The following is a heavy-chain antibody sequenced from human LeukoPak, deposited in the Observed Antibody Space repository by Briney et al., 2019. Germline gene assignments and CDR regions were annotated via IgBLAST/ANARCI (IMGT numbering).Heavy chain of an antibody. CDR2: IYSGAST. Sequence: GGSLRLSCAASGFTFSSYAMSWVRQAPGKGLEWVSVIYSGASTYYADSVKGRFTISRDNSKNTLYLQMNSLRAEDTAVYYCATLGNWYFDYWGQGTLVTVSS. D-gene: IGHD1-26*01. CDR1: GFTFSSYA. V-gene: IGHV3-53*01. J-gene: IGHJ4*02. CDR3: ATLGNWYFDY.